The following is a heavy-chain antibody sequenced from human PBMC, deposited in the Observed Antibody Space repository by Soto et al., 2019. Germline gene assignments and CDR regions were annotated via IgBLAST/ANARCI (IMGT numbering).Heavy chain of an antibody. J-gene: IGHJ5*02. V-gene: IGHV4-59*08. D-gene: IGHD2-8*02. CDR2: IYHSGST. Sequence: SETLSLTCTVSGGSISGYYWTWIRQPPGRGLEWIGHIYHSGSTNYNPSLKSRVTISVDSSKNQFSLKLNSVTAADTAVYYCARRSVSWLTDWFDPWGQGTLVTVSS. CDR1: GGSISGYY. CDR3: ARRSVSWLTDWFDP.